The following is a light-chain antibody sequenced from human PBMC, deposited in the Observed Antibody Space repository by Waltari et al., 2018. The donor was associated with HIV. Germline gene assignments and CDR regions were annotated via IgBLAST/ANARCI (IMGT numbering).Light chain of an antibody. CDR2: RND. V-gene: IGLV1-44*01. J-gene: IGLJ2*01. CDR3: AAWDDSLNAVV. CDR1: TSNIGSNA. Sequence: QSVLTQPPSASGTPGQRVRMSCSGGTSNIGSNAVTWFQLFPGTAPKLLIYRNDQRPAGVPDRFSGSNSGTSASLTISGLEAEDEADYHCAAWDDSLNAVVFGGGTRLTVL.